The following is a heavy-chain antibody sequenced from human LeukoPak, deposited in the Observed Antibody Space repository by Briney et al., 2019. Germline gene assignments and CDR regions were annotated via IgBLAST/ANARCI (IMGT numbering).Heavy chain of an antibody. D-gene: IGHD2-2*02. CDR2: ISAYNGNT. V-gene: IGHV1-18*01. Sequence: ASVKVSCKASGYTFTSYGISWVRQAPGQGLEWMGWISAYNGNTNYAQKFQGRVTMTRDTSTSTVYMELSSLRSEDTAVYYCARALYRGDYWGQGTLVTVSS. CDR3: ARALYRGDY. J-gene: IGHJ4*02. CDR1: GYTFTSYG.